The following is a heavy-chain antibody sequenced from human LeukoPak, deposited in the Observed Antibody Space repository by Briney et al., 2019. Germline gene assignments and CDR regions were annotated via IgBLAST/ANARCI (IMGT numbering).Heavy chain of an antibody. CDR3: ARKGSSSGWPTGYYYYMDV. J-gene: IGHJ6*03. V-gene: IGHV3-21*01. CDR1: RFTFSSYS. CDR2: ISSSSSYI. Sequence: GGSLRLSCAASRFTFSSYSMNWVRQAPGKGLEWVSSISSSSSYIYYADSVKGRFTISRDNAKNSVYLQMNSLRAEDTAVYYCARKGSSSGWPTGYYYYMDVWGKGTTVTISS. D-gene: IGHD6-19*01.